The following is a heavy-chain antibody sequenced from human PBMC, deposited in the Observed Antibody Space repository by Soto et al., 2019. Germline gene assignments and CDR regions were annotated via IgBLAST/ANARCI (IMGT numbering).Heavy chain of an antibody. CDR3: ARWRYVYSFDY. V-gene: IGHV4-59*01. CDR1: GCSISSYY. J-gene: IGHJ4*02. CDR2: IYYSGST. Sequence: SETLSLTCTFSGCSISSYYWSLIRQPPGKGLEWIGYIYYSGSTNYNPSLKSRVTISVDTSKNQFSLKLSSVTAADTAVYYCARWRYVYSFDYWGQGALVTVSS. D-gene: IGHD5-18*01.